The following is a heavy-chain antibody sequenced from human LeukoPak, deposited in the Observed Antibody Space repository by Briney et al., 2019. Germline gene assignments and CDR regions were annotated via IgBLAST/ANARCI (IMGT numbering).Heavy chain of an antibody. D-gene: IGHD3-22*01. Sequence: GGSLRLSCAASGLTFSSYSMNWVRQAPGKGLEWVSYISSSSTIYYADSVKGRFTISRDNAKNSLYLQMNSLRAEDTAVYYCASAYYYDSSGYYPGGDYWGQGTLVTVSS. J-gene: IGHJ4*02. CDR1: GLTFSSYS. V-gene: IGHV3-48*04. CDR3: ASAYYYDSSGYYPGGDY. CDR2: ISSSSTI.